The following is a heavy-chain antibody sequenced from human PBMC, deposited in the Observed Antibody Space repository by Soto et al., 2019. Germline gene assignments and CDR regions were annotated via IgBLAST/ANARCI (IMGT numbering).Heavy chain of an antibody. CDR2: IKSKTDGGTT. CDR3: TTDPLYSNLGDY. CDR1: SQYG. J-gene: IGHJ4*02. D-gene: IGHD4-4*01. Sequence: PGGSLRLSCTSFSQYGMSWVRRPPGKGLEWVGRIKSKTDGGTTDYAAPVKGRFTISRDDSKNTLYLQMNSLKTEDTAVYYCTTDPLYSNLGDYWGQGTLVTVSS. V-gene: IGHV3-15*01.